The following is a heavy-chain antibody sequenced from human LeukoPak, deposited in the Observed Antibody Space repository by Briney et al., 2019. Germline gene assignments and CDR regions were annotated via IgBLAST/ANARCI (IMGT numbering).Heavy chain of an antibody. D-gene: IGHD3-10*01. CDR3: ARAMVRGLSNPFDS. J-gene: IGHJ4*02. V-gene: IGHV1-46*01. CDR2: INPSGGST. Sequence: ASVKVSWKASGYTFTNYYLHWVRQAPGQGLEWMAMINPSGGSTTYAQKFQGRVTMTRDTSTSTVYMELSSLRYEDTAVYYCARAMVRGLSNPFDSWGQGTLVTVSS. CDR1: GYTFTNYY.